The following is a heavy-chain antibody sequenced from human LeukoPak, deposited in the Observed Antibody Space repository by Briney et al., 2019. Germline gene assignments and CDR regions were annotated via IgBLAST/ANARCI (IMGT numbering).Heavy chain of an antibody. V-gene: IGHV1-2*02. CDR2: INPNSGGT. D-gene: IGHD6-19*01. CDR1: AYTFTGYY. J-gene: IGHJ4*02. Sequence: ASVKVSCKASAYTFTGYYMHWVRQAPGQGLEWMGWINPNSGGTNYAQKFQGRVTMTRDTSISTAYMELSRLRSDDTAVYYCARLPIPGYSSGWYLDYWGQGTLVTVSS. CDR3: ARLPIPGYSSGWYLDY.